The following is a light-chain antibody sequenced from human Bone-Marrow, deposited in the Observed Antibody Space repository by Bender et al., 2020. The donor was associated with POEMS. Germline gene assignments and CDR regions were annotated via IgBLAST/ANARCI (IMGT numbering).Light chain of an antibody. CDR1: DIGSKS. CDR2: DDS. V-gene: IGLV3-21*02. Sequence: SYVLTQPPSVSVAPGQTASITCGGNDIGSKSVHWYQQRPGQAPVLVVYDDSDRPSGIPERFSGSNSGNTATLIISGTQAMDEADYYCQAWDSSTNVLFGGGTKLTVL. CDR3: QAWDSSTNVL. J-gene: IGLJ2*01.